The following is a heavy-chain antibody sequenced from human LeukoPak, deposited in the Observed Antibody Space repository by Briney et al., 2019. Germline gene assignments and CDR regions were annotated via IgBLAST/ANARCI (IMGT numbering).Heavy chain of an antibody. CDR2: TSSGGDYT. J-gene: IGHJ5*01. Sequence: HTGGSLRLSCAASGLTFSSYAMSWVRQAPGKGLEWVSSTSSGGDYTYYAGSVKGRFTISRDNSKNNLYLQMNSLRAEDTATYYCAKDRPNYYESNGHYYRRDGDSWGQGTLVTVSS. CDR1: GLTFSSYA. V-gene: IGHV3-23*01. D-gene: IGHD3-22*01. CDR3: AKDRPNYYESNGHYYRRDGDS.